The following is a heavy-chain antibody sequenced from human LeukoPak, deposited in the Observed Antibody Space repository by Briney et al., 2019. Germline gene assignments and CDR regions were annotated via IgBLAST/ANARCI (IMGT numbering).Heavy chain of an antibody. CDR2: FNHSGST. CDR1: GGSFSGYS. Sequence: PSETLSLTCAVYGGSFSGYSWTWIRQPPGKGLEGIGEFNHSGSTNYNPSLKSRVTISVDTSKNQFPLKLTSVAAADTAVYYCARVRLPPYYYYYYYMDVWGKGTTVTVSS. J-gene: IGHJ6*03. D-gene: IGHD5-18*01. V-gene: IGHV4-34*01. CDR3: ARVRLPPYYYYYYYMDV.